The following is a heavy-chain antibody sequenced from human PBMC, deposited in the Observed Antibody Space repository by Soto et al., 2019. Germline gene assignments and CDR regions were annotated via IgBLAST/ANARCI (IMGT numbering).Heavy chain of an antibody. D-gene: IGHD2-15*01. CDR1: GLTFSSYE. Sequence: EVQLVESGGGLVQPGGSVRLSCAASGLTFSSYEMNWVRQASGKGLEWVSYISRSGSTIYYADSVKGRVTISRDNAKNSLYLQMNSLRAEDTAVYYCARDGRIRRPDWYFDLWDRGTLVTVTS. CDR3: ARDGRIRRPDWYFDL. CDR2: ISRSGSTI. J-gene: IGHJ2*01. V-gene: IGHV3-48*03.